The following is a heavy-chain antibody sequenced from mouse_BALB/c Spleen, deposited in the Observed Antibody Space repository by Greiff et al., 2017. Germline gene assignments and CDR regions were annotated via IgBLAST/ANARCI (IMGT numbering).Heavy chain of an antibody. CDR1: GFTFSSYT. V-gene: IGHV5-6-4*01. J-gene: IGHJ3*01. CDR3: TRGLYGNSAWFAY. CDR2: ISSGGSYT. D-gene: IGHD2-1*01. Sequence: DVMLVESGGGLVKPGGSLKLSCAASGFTFSSYTMSWVRQTPEKRLEWVATISSGGSYTYYPDSVKGRFTISRDNAKNTLYLQMSSLKSEDTAMYYCTRGLYGNSAWFAYWGQGTLVTVSA.